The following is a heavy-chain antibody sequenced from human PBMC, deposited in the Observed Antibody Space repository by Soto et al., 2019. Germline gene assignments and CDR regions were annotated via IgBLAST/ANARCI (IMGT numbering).Heavy chain of an antibody. CDR3: ARGRVPVRGRTLYYYSYMDV. CDR1: GGSFSGYY. Sequence: SETLSLTCGVYGGSFSGYYWSWIRQPPGKGLEWIGEINHSGSTNYSPSLKSRVSISVDTSKSQFSLELSSVTAADTAVYYCARGRVPVRGRTLYYYSYMDVWAKGTTVTVSS. D-gene: IGHD3-10*01. V-gene: IGHV4-34*01. J-gene: IGHJ6*03. CDR2: INHSGST.